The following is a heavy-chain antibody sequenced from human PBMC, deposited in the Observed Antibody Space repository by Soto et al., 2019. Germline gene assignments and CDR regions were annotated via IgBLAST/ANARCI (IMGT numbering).Heavy chain of an antibody. CDR1: GGSITSSNW. D-gene: IGHD2-2*01. CDR2: VQHSGSA. CDR3: ARNTSPRRLDV. V-gene: IGHV4-4*02. J-gene: IGHJ6*02. Sequence: PSETLSLTCAVSGGSITSSNWWTWVRQPPGKGLEWIGEVQHSGSANYNPSLKSRVTISVDKSKNQFSLNLSSVTAADTAVYYYARNTSPRRLDVWGQGTTVTVSS.